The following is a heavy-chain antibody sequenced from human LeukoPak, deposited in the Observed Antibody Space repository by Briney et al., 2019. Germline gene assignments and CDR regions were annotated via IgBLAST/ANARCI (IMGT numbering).Heavy chain of an antibody. J-gene: IGHJ4*02. V-gene: IGHV3-30-3*01. CDR1: GFTFSSYA. D-gene: IGHD4-11*01. CDR2: ISNDGNRK. Sequence: GGSLRLSCAASGFTFSSYAMSWVRQAPGKGLEWVAFISNDGNRKSYADSLRGRFTISRDNSRDTLYLQMNSLRTEDTAMYYCARGAAARILSTVTAKYLDYWGQGALVTVSS. CDR3: ARGAAARILSTVTAKYLDY.